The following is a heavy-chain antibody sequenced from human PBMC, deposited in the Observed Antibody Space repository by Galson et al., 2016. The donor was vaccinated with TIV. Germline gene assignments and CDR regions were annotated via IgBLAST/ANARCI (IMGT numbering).Heavy chain of an antibody. V-gene: IGHV3-66*02. CDR1: GLSVSINY. Sequence: SLRLSCAASGLSVSINYMAWVRQAPGKGLEWVSLISAGGNTYYPDSVKGRFTISRDNSKNTLYLQMNSLRVEDTAVYYCARDRVVDATYDYYYGMDVWGQGTAVTVS. CDR3: ARDRVVDATYDYYYGMDV. CDR2: ISAGGNT. J-gene: IGHJ6*02. D-gene: IGHD2-15*01.